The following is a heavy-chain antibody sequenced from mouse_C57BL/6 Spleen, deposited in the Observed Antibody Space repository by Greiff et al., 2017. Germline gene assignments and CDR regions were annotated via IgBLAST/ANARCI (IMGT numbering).Heavy chain of an antibody. D-gene: IGHD2-1*01. CDR2: IYPRSGDT. V-gene: IGHV1-81*01. CDR3: AREDGNYAYYYAMDY. J-gene: IGHJ4*01. CDR1: GYTFTSYG. Sequence: VKLQQPGAELARPGASVKLSCKASGYTFTSYGIRWVKQRTGQGLEWIGEIYPRSGDTYYNEKFKGKATLTADKSSSTAYMELRSLTSEDSAVYFCAREDGNYAYYYAMDYWGQGTSVTVSS.